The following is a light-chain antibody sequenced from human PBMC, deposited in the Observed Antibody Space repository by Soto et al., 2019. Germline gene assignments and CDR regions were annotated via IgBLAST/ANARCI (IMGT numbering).Light chain of an antibody. CDR1: QSVSSY. Sequence: DIQLTQSPSTLSLSPGERATISCRASQSVSSYLDWYQQKPGKAPKLLIYDASSLATGIPARFSGSGSGTDFTLTISSLEPEDFAVYYCQQSSNTPMTFGQGTRLEIK. CDR2: DAS. V-gene: IGKV3-11*01. CDR3: QQSSNTPMT. J-gene: IGKJ5*01.